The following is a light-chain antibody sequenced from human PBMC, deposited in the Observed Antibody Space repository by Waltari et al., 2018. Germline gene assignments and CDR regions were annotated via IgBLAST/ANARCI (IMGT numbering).Light chain of an antibody. Sequence: DIQMTQSPSTLSASVEDRVTITCRASQRISTWLAWYQQKPGKAPKVLIYKASSLESGVPSRFSGSGSGTEFTLTISSLQPDDFATYYCQHYNSYWAFGQGTKVEIK. J-gene: IGKJ1*01. CDR1: QRISTW. V-gene: IGKV1-5*03. CDR3: QHYNSYWA. CDR2: KAS.